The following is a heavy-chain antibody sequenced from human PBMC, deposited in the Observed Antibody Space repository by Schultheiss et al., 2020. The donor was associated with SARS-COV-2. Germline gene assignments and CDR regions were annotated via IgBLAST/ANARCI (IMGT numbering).Heavy chain of an antibody. Sequence: SQTLSLTCTVSGGSISSSSYYWGWIRQPPGKGLEWIGSIYYSGSTYYNPSLKSRVTISVDTSKNQFSLKLSSVTAADTAVYYCARERMVRGVSEFDYWGQGTLVTVSS. V-gene: IGHV4-39*07. CDR3: ARERMVRGVSEFDY. J-gene: IGHJ4*02. CDR1: GGSISSSSYY. CDR2: IYYSGST. D-gene: IGHD3-10*01.